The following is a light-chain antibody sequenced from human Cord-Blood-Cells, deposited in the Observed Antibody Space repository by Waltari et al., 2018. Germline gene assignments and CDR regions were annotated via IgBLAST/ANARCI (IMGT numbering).Light chain of an antibody. Sequence: EIQMTQSPSSLSASVGDRVTITCRASQSISSYLNWYQQKPGKAPKLLIYAASSLQSGVPSRFSCSGSGTDFTLTISSLQPEDFATYYCQQSYSTPWTFGQGTKVEIK. CDR2: AAS. J-gene: IGKJ1*01. CDR3: QQSYSTPWT. V-gene: IGKV1-39*01. CDR1: QSISSY.